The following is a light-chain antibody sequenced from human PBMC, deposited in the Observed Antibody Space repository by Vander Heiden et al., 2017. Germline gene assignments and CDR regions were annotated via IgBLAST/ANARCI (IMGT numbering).Light chain of an antibody. V-gene: IGKV1-9*01. Sequence: IQLTQSPSSLSASVGDRVTITCRASQGISNYLAWYQQKPGKAPNLLIYGAPTWQTGVPSRFSGRGYGTDFTLTISSLQPEDFATYYCQQLDSYPRTFGGGTKVEIK. CDR1: QGISNY. CDR2: GAP. J-gene: IGKJ4*01. CDR3: QQLDSYPRT.